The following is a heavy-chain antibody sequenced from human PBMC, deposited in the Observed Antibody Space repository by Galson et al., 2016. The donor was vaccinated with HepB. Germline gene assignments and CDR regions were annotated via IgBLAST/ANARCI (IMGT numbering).Heavy chain of an antibody. J-gene: IGHJ4*02. V-gene: IGHV3-7*03. CDR1: GFTFSSYW. D-gene: IGHD6-19*01. Sequence: LRLSCAASGFTFSSYWMSWVRQAPGKGLEWVANIKQDGSDKYYVDSVKGRFTISRDNAKRSLYLQMNSLRVEDTAVYYCARAHFAVALGWDYWGQGTQVTVST. CDR2: IKQDGSDK. CDR3: ARAHFAVALGWDY.